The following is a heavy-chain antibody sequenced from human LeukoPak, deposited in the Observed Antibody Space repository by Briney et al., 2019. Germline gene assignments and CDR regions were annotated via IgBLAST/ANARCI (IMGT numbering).Heavy chain of an antibody. Sequence: GGSLRLSCAAFGFTLSSYSMNWVRQAPGKGLEWVSYISSSSSIIYYADSVKGRFTISRANAKNSLYLQMNSLRAEDTALYYCAKDIWGAGSCYYYYYGMDVWGQGTTVTVSS. CDR2: ISSSSSII. CDR1: GFTLSSYS. CDR3: AKDIWGAGSCYYYYYGMDV. V-gene: IGHV3-48*04. D-gene: IGHD3-10*01. J-gene: IGHJ6*02.